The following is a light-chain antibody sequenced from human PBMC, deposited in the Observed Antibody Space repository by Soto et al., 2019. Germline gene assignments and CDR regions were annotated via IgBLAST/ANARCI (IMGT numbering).Light chain of an antibody. CDR2: GNS. J-gene: IGLJ1*01. CDR3: QSYDSSLSGYV. CDR1: SSNIGAGYD. V-gene: IGLV1-40*01. Sequence: QSVLTQPPSVSRAPGQRVTIYCTGSSSNIGAGYDVHWYQQLPGTAPKLLIYGNSNRPSGVTDRFSGSKSGTSASLAITGLQAEDEADYYCQSYDSSLSGYVVGTGTKLTVL.